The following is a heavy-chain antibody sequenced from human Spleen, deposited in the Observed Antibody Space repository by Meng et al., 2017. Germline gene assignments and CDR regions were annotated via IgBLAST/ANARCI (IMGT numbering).Heavy chain of an antibody. CDR1: GASINDYY. CDR2: IYYRGRT. CDR3: ARVHCSSDRCYYEIDP. Sequence: SETLSLTCSVSGASINDYYWTWIRQPPGKRLEWIGYIYYRGRTDYNPSLKSRVTISVDTSKNQFSLKLNSLTAADTAMYYCARVHCSSDRCYYEIDPWGQGTLVTVSS. D-gene: IGHD2-2*01. V-gene: IGHV4-59*01. J-gene: IGHJ5*02.